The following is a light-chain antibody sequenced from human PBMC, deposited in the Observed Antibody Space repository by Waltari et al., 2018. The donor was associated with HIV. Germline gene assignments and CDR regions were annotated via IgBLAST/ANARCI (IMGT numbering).Light chain of an antibody. CDR1: QSLLDSNGFTY. J-gene: IGKJ3*01. CDR2: LGF. CDR3: MQSLQTPIT. Sequence: DIVMTQSPLPLPVTPGEPASISCRSSQSLLDSNGFTYMDWYLQKPGQSPQLLIYLGFNRASGVPDRFSGSGSGTDFTLKISRVEAEDVGVYYCMQSLQTPITFGPGTKVDIK. V-gene: IGKV2-28*01.